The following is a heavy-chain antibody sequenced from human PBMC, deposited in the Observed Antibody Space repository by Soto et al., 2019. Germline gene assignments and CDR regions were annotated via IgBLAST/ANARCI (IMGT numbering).Heavy chain of an antibody. Sequence: GGSLRLSCAASGFTFSSYWMHWVRQAPGKGLEWVSTIDYSGTDRKYADSVRGRFTISRDNSKNTLYLQMSSLRADDTAVFYFSPDSSGGGFDRGGQGTLV. CDR3: SPDSSGGGFDR. CDR2: IDYSGTDR. D-gene: IGHD6-19*01. V-gene: IGHV3-23*05. CDR1: GFTFSSYW. J-gene: IGHJ1*01.